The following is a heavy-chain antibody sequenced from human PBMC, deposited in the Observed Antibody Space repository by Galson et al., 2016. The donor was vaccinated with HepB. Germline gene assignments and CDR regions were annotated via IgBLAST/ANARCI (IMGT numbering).Heavy chain of an antibody. Sequence: LSLTCTVSGDSVSGYYWGWIRQPAGRGLEWIGRVYSSGSTNYNPSLKTRVTISINTSKNQFSLRLSFVTAADTAVYYCARVSVLTSMETKSDAFDIWGQGTMVTVSS. D-gene: IGHD2/OR15-2a*01. CDR2: VYSSGST. V-gene: IGHV4-4*07. CDR3: ARVSVLTSMETKSDAFDI. CDR1: GDSVSGYY. J-gene: IGHJ3*02.